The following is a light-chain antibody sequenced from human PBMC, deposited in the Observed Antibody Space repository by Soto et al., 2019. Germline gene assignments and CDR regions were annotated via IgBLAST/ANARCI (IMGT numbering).Light chain of an antibody. Sequence: QSALTQPRSVSGSPGQSVTISCTGTSSDVGGYNHVSWYQQHPGKAPKVIIYAVSNRPSGVPDRFSGSKSANTASLTISGLQAEYEADYYCCSYAGSYTYVFGTGTKLTVL. CDR3: CSYAGSYTYV. V-gene: IGLV2-11*01. J-gene: IGLJ1*01. CDR1: SSDVGGYNH. CDR2: AVS.